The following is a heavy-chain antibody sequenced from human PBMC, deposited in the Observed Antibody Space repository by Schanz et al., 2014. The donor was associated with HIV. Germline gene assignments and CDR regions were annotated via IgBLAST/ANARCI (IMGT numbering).Heavy chain of an antibody. Sequence: PGGSLRLSCAASGFSFSDFYMSWTRQAPGKGLEWVSYISSSGVTLYYTDSAKGRFTISRDNARNLLYLQMNGLRAEDTAVYYCARGYKYGRDWGQGTLVTVSS. CDR1: GFSFSDFY. D-gene: IGHD5-18*01. CDR2: ISSSGVTL. J-gene: IGHJ4*02. CDR3: ARGYKYGRD. V-gene: IGHV3-11*01.